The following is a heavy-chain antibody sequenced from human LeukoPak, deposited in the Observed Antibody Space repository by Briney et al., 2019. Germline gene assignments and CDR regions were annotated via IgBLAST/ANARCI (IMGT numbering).Heavy chain of an antibody. D-gene: IGHD6-19*01. V-gene: IGHV3-9*01. Sequence: GRSLRLSCAASGFTFDDYAMHWVRQAPGKGLEWVSGISWNSGSIGYADSVKGRFTISRDNAKNSLYLQMNSLRAEDTALYYCAKGYSSGWPSQYYFDYGGQGTLVTVSS. CDR2: ISWNSGSI. J-gene: IGHJ4*02. CDR1: GFTFDDYA. CDR3: AKGYSSGWPSQYYFDY.